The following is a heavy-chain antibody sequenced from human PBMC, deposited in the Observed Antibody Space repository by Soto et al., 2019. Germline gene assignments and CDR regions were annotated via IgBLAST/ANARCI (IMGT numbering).Heavy chain of an antibody. V-gene: IGHV3-30-3*01. J-gene: IGHJ4*02. D-gene: IGHD2-8*01. CDR1: GFTFSSYA. Sequence: QVQLVESGGGVVQPGRSLRLSCAASGFTFSSYAMHWVRQAPGKGLEWVAVISYDGSNKYYADSVKGRFTISRDNSKNTLYLQIDSLRAEDTAVYYCARSPGYGLYSFDYWGRGTRVTVSS. CDR2: ISYDGSNK. CDR3: ARSPGYGLYSFDY.